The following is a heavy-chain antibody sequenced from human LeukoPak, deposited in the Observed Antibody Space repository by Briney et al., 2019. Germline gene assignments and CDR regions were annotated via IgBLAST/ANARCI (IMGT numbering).Heavy chain of an antibody. CDR2: ISGSAYST. J-gene: IGHJ4*02. CDR1: GFTFSSYA. V-gene: IGHV3-23*01. D-gene: IGHD6-19*01. CDR3: AEETVAAPPIDY. Sequence: GGSLRLSCAASGFTFSSYAMSWVRQAPGKGLEWVSAISGSAYSTYYADSVKGRFTISRDNSKNTLYLQMNSLRAEDTAVYYCAEETVAAPPIDYWGQGTLVTVSS.